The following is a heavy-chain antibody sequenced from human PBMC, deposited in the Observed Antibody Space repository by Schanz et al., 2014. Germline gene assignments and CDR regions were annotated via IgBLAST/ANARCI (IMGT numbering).Heavy chain of an antibody. J-gene: IGHJ4*02. CDR1: GFTFRDYY. CDR2: ISSSGSYI. CDR3: ARPRFDYGEVDY. V-gene: IGHV3-11*04. Sequence: QEQLVESGGGLVKPGGSLRLSCAASGFTFRDYYMSWIRQAPGKGLEWVSYISSSGSYIHYADSVKGRFTITRDNAKNSLYLQMNSLRAEDTAVYYCARPRFDYGEVDYWGQGTLVTVSS. D-gene: IGHD4-17*01.